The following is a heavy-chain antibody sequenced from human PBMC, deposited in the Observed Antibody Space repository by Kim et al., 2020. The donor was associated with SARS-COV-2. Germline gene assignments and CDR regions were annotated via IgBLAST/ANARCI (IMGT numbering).Heavy chain of an antibody. CDR3: ARLGLNWYFDL. V-gene: IGHV3-48*03. J-gene: IGHJ2*01. D-gene: IGHD3-16*01. CDR2: I. Sequence: IYYADSVKGRFTISRDNAKNSLYLQMNSLRAEDTAVYYCARLGLNWYFDLWGRGTLVTVSS.